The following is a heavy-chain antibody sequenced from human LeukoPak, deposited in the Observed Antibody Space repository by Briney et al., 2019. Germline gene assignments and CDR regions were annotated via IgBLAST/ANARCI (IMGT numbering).Heavy chain of an antibody. J-gene: IGHJ4*02. CDR1: GGSINYYY. Sequence: SETLSLTCTVSGGSINYYYWMWIRQPPGKGLEWIGYIYYSGGTHYNPSLKSRVTMLVDKSKNQFSLKLSSVTAADTAVYYCARVDYGSGSYLLWGQGTLVTVSS. CDR2: IYYSGGT. D-gene: IGHD3-10*01. CDR3: ARVDYGSGSYLL. V-gene: IGHV4-59*12.